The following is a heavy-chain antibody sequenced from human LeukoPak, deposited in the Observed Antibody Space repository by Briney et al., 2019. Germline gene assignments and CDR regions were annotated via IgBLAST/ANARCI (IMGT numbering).Heavy chain of an antibody. V-gene: IGHV3-53*01. CDR3: ARGVEPLAANTLAY. J-gene: IGHJ4*02. D-gene: IGHD1-14*01. CDR2: LYSDGNT. Sequence: GGSLRLSCAASGFTVITNGMTWVRQAPGKGLEWVSVLYSDGNTKYADSVQGRFTISRDNSKNTLYLEMNSLSPDDTVVYYCARGVEPLAANTLAYWGQGTLVTVSS. CDR1: GFTVITNG.